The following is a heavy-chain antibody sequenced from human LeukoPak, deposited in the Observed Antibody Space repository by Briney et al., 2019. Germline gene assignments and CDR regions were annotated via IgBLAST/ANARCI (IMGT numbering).Heavy chain of an antibody. CDR2: ISAYNGNT. D-gene: IGHD6-13*01. CDR3: ARAQYSSSWPKFDY. V-gene: IGHV1-18*01. Sequence: ASVKVSCKASGYTFTSYGISWVRQAPGQGLEWMGWISAYNGNTNYAQKLQGRVTMTTDTSTSTAYMELRNLRSDDTAVYYCARAQYSSSWPKFDYWGQGTLVTVSS. CDR1: GYTFTSYG. J-gene: IGHJ4*02.